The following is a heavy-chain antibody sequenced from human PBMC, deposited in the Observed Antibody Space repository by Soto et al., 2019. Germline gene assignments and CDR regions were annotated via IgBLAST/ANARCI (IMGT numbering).Heavy chain of an antibody. Sequence: ASVKVSCKASGYTFTSYGISWVRQAPGQGLEWMGWISAYNGNTNYAQKLQGRVTMTTDTSTSTAYMELRSLRSDDTAVYYCARDVDCTNGVCNNYYYYYMDVWGKGTTVTVSS. J-gene: IGHJ6*03. V-gene: IGHV1-18*01. CDR3: ARDVDCTNGVCNNYYYYYMDV. CDR1: GYTFTSYG. CDR2: ISAYNGNT. D-gene: IGHD2-8*01.